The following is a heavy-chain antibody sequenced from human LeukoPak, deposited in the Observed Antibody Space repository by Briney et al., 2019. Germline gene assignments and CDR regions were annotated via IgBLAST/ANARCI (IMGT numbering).Heavy chain of an antibody. D-gene: IGHD2-15*01. CDR3: ARDVGYCSGGSCHSSAFDI. CDR2: TSYDGSNK. Sequence: GGSLRLSCAASGFTFNTFTMNWVRQAPGKGLEWVAVTSYDGSNKYYADSVKGRFTISRDNSKNTLYLQMNSLRAEDTAVYYCARDVGYCSGGSCHSSAFDIWGQGTMVTVSS. J-gene: IGHJ3*02. V-gene: IGHV3-30-3*01. CDR1: GFTFNTFT.